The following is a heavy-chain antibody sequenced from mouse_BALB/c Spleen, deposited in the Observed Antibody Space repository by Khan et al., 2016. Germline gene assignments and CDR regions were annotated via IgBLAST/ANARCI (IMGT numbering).Heavy chain of an antibody. CDR2: IWAGGST. CDR3: ARLEAI. CDR1: GFSLTSYG. V-gene: IGHV2-9*02. Sequence: QVQLKESGPGLVAPSQSLSITCTVSGFSLTSYGVHWVRQPPGKGLEWLGEIWAGGSTTYNSDLISRLRISNDNSKSQVFLKFNSLPTDDTAMYYCARLEAIWGQGTTLTVSS. D-gene: IGHD3-2*02. J-gene: IGHJ2*01.